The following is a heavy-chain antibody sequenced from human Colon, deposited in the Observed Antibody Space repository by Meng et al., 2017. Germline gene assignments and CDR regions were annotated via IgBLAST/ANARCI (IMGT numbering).Heavy chain of an antibody. CDR3: TSPIY. J-gene: IGHJ4*02. CDR2: INLGNGNT. D-gene: IGHD3-9*01. CDR1: GSTLSSYA. Sequence: QVQLVQSGAEVKKRGASGQVSCKASGSTLSSYAVHWVRQAPGQRLEWMGWINLGNGNTKYSQNFQGRVTITRDTSASTAYMELSSLTSEDTAVYYCTSPIYWGQGTLVTVSS. V-gene: IGHV1-3*01.